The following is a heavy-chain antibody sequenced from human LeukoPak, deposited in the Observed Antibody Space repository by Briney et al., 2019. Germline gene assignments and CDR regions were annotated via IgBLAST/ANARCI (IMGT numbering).Heavy chain of an antibody. D-gene: IGHD3-22*01. V-gene: IGHV3-21*01. Sequence: GGSLRLSCAASGFTFSSYSMNWVRQAPGEGLEWVSSISSSSSYIYYADSVKGRFTISRDNAKNSLYLQMNSLGAEDTAVYYCARDNDSSGFYYYYGMDVWGQGTTVTVSS. CDR1: GFTFSSYS. J-gene: IGHJ6*02. CDR3: ARDNDSSGFYYYYGMDV. CDR2: ISSSSSYI.